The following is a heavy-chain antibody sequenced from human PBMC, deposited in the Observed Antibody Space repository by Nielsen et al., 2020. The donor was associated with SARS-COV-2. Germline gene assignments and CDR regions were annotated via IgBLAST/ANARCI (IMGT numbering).Heavy chain of an antibody. CDR2: IYGGGTT. J-gene: IGHJ3*02. Sequence: GESLKISCAASGLTVSGNYMTWVRQAPGKGLEWVSVIYGGGTTYYADSVKDRFTISRDNSKNTVYLQMNSLRAEDTAVYYCARDRNAFDIWGQGTMVIVSS. V-gene: IGHV3-53*01. CDR3: ARDRNAFDI. CDR1: GLTVSGNY.